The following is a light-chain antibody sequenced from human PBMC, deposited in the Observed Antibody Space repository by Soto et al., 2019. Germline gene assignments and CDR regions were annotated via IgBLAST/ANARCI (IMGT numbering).Light chain of an antibody. CDR3: HSDDSSRSGNVV. Sequence: QSVLTQPPSVSGAPGQRVTISCTGSSSNIGAGYDVHWYQQLPGTAPKLLIYGNSNRPSGVPDRFSGSTSGTSASPPITRLRAEDEADYYCHSDDSSRSGNVVFGAGTKFTVL. CDR1: SSNIGAGYD. J-gene: IGLJ2*01. CDR2: GNS. V-gene: IGLV1-40*01.